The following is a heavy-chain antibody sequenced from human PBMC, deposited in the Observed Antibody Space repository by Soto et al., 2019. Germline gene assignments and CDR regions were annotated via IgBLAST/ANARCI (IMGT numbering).Heavy chain of an antibody. D-gene: IGHD2-21*01. J-gene: IGHJ4*02. Sequence: QVQLAESGGGVAQPGGSLRLSCAASGFTFSSYGIHWVRQTPGKGLEWVAVISYDGSNKDYADSVKGRFTISRDNSKNTLYLQMNSLRAEDTAVYYCAKDWGGIYPVTIDYWGQGTLVTVSS. CDR1: GFTFSSYG. CDR2: ISYDGSNK. CDR3: AKDWGGIYPVTIDY. V-gene: IGHV3-30*18.